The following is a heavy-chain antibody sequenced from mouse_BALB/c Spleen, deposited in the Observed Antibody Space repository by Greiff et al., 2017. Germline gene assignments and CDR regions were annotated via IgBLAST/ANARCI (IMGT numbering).Heavy chain of an antibody. CDR3: ARSDYRYGRDAMDY. V-gene: IGHV5-17*02. Sequence: EVQGVESGGGLVQPGGSRKLSCAASGFTFSSFGMHWVRQAPEKGLEWVAYISSGSSTIYYADTVKGRFTISRDNPKNTLFLQMTSLRSEDTAMYYCARSDYRYGRDAMDYWGQGTSVTVSS. CDR2: ISSGSSTI. CDR1: GFTFSSFG. D-gene: IGHD2-14*01. J-gene: IGHJ4*01.